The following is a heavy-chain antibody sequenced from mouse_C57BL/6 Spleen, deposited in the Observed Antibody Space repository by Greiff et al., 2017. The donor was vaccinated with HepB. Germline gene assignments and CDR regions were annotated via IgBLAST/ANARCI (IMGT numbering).Heavy chain of an antibody. CDR1: GFTFSSYG. D-gene: IGHD1-1*01. J-gene: IGHJ3*01. Sequence: EVQRVESGGDLVKPGGSLKLSCAASGFTFSSYGMSWVRQTPDKRLEWVATISSGGSYTYYPDSVKGRFTISRDNAKNTLYLQMSSLKSEDTAMYYCARRGTTVVPFAYWGQGTLVTVSA. V-gene: IGHV5-6*01. CDR3: ARRGTTVVPFAY. CDR2: ISSGGSYT.